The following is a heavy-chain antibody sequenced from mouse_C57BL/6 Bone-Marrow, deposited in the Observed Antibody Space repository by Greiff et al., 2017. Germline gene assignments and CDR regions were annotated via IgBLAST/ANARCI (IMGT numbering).Heavy chain of an antibody. D-gene: IGHD1-1*01. Sequence: EVMLVESGGGLVQPGGSLSLSCAASGFTFTDYYMSWVRQPPGKALEWLGFIRNKANGYTTEYSASVKGRFTISRDNSQSILYLQMNALRAEDSATYYCARPYYGSSKAWFAYWGQGTLVTVSA. V-gene: IGHV7-3*01. CDR3: ARPYYGSSKAWFAY. J-gene: IGHJ3*01. CDR2: IRNKANGYTT. CDR1: GFTFTDYY.